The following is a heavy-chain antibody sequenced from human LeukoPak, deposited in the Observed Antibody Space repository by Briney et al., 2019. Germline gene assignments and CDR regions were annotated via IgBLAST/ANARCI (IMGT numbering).Heavy chain of an antibody. Sequence: GASVEVSCKASGGTFSSYAISWVRQAPGQGLEWMGRIIPIFGTANYAQKFQGRVTITTDESTSTAYMELSSLRSEDTAVYYCARVGLLTGVIDYWGQGTLVTVSS. CDR2: IIPIFGTA. J-gene: IGHJ4*02. CDR3: ARVGLLTGVIDY. CDR1: GGTFSSYA. D-gene: IGHD7-27*01. V-gene: IGHV1-69*05.